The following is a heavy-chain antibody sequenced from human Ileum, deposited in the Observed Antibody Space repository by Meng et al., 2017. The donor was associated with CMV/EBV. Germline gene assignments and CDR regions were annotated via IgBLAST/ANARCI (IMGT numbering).Heavy chain of an antibody. J-gene: IGHJ4*02. CDR3: ARDKSDLGREGFYY. CDR1: GYTFTNYG. CDR2: ISGYTGNT. V-gene: IGHV1-18*01. D-gene: IGHD3-10*01. Sequence: QGQLVQSGAEVKKPGDSVKVSCRAAGYTFTNYGVTWVRQAPEQGLEWMGWISGYTGNTQYSEKIQGRVTMTADTSTATAYMELTSLRSDDTAVYYCARDKSDLGREGFYYWGQGTLVTVSS.